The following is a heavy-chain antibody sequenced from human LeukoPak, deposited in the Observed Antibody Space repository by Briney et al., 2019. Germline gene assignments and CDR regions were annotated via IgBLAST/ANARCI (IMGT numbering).Heavy chain of an antibody. Sequence: PSETLSLTCAVYGGSFSGYYWSWIRQPPGKGLEWIGEINHSGSTNYNPSLKSRVTISVDTSKNQFSLKLGSVTAADTAVYYCARGYSYADYWGQGTLVTVSS. CDR1: GGSFSGYY. CDR3: ARGYSYADY. J-gene: IGHJ4*02. CDR2: INHSGST. D-gene: IGHD5-18*01. V-gene: IGHV4-34*01.